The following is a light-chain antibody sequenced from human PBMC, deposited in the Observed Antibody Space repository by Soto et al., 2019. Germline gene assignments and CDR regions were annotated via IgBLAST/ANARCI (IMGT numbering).Light chain of an antibody. CDR1: QSLSGT. J-gene: IGKJ1*01. Sequence: EIGLTQSPATLSLSPGERATLSCRASQSLSGTLAWFQQKPGQPPRLLIYGASNRATGIPARFTASGSGTDFTLTISSLEPEDFAVYYCQQRTLWPRTFGQGTKVDIK. V-gene: IGKV3-11*01. CDR2: GAS. CDR3: QQRTLWPRT.